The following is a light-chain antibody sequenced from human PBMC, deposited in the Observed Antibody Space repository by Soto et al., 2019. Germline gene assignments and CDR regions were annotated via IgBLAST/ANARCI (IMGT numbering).Light chain of an antibody. CDR1: ASTIGRNY. CDR2: RNS. V-gene: IGLV1-47*01. J-gene: IGLJ1*01. Sequence: HCVRTQAPSASWTPGQRGTISCSGSASTIGRNYVYWYQQLPGTAPKLLIYRNSQRPPGVPDRFSGSKSGTSASLAISGLRSEDEADYCCAAWDDNLSGFYVFGDGTKVPVL. CDR3: AAWDDNLSGFYV.